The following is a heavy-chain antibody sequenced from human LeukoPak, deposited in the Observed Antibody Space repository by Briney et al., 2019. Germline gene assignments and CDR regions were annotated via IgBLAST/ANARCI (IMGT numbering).Heavy chain of an antibody. Sequence: ASVKVSCKASGYTFTNYYMHWVRQAPGQGLEWMGWINPNSGGTKYAQKFQGRVIMTSDTSITTFYMELSSLRSDDTAVSYCATSDQPMLYNYFDYWGQGTLVTVSS. CDR1: GYTFTNYY. D-gene: IGHD2-8*01. CDR2: INPNSGGT. J-gene: IGHJ4*02. V-gene: IGHV1-2*02. CDR3: ATSDQPMLYNYFDY.